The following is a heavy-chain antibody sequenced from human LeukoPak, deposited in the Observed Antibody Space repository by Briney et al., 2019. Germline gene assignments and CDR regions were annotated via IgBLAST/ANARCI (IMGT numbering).Heavy chain of an antibody. D-gene: IGHD5-24*01. CDR1: GFTFSSNW. CDR2: IKQDGSKK. CDR3: ARVARVGGGYGYNSGLFDY. J-gene: IGHJ4*02. Sequence: GGSLRLSCAVSGFTFSSNWMSWVRQAPGKGLEWVANIKQDGSKKYYVDSMKGRFTISRDNAKNSLYLQMNSLRAEDTAVYYCARVARVGGGYGYNSGLFDYWGQGTLVTVSS. V-gene: IGHV3-7*01.